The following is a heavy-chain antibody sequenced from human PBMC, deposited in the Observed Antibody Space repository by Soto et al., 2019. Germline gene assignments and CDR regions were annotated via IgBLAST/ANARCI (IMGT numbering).Heavy chain of an antibody. D-gene: IGHD6-19*01. CDR3: ARYSSGWNAFDY. Sequence: GSLRLSCAASGFTFSSYWMHWVRQAPGKGLVWVSRINSDGSSTSYADSVKGRFTISRDNAKNTLYLQMNSLRAEDTAVYYCARYSSGWNAFDYWGQGTLVTVSS. CDR1: GFTFSSYW. J-gene: IGHJ4*02. V-gene: IGHV3-74*01. CDR2: INSDGSST.